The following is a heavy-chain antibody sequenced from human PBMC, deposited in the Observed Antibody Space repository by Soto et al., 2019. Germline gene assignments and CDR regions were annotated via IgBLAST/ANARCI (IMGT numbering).Heavy chain of an antibody. CDR1: GYTFTSYG. CDR3: ARASIAGSYAAKTDY. Sequence: QVQLVQSGAEVKKPGASVKVSCKASGYTFTSYGISWVRQAPGQGLEWMGWISAYNSNTNYAQKLQGRVTMTTDTSTSTAYMELRSLRSDDTAVYYCARASIAGSYAAKTDYWGQGTLVTVSS. V-gene: IGHV1-18*01. D-gene: IGHD3-10*01. J-gene: IGHJ4*02. CDR2: ISAYNSNT.